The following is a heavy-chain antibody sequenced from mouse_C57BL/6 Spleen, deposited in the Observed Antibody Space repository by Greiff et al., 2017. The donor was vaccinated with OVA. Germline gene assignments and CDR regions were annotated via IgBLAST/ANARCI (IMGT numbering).Heavy chain of an antibody. J-gene: IGHJ2*01. D-gene: IGHD1-1*01. CDR2: IYPGSGST. Sequence: QVQLQQPGAELVKPGASVKMSCKASGYTFTSYWITWVKQRPGQGLEWIGDIYPGSGSTNYNEKFKSKATLTEDTSSSTAYMQLSSLTSEDSAVYYCAREGHYYGSSYLDYWGQGTTLTVSS. CDR1: GYTFTSYW. V-gene: IGHV1-55*01. CDR3: AREGHYYGSSYLDY.